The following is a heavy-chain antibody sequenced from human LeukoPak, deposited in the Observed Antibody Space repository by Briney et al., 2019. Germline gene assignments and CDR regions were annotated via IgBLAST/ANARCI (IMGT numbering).Heavy chain of an antibody. CDR3: ARVGTYGSGSYLSWLDY. J-gene: IGHJ4*02. CDR1: GGSISSGDYY. V-gene: IGHV4-30-4*01. D-gene: IGHD3-10*01. Sequence: NSSQTLSLTCTVSGGSISSGDYYWSWLRQPPGKGLEWIVYIYYSGSTYYNPSLKSRVTISVDTSKNQFSLKLSSVTAADTAVYYCARVGTYGSGSYLSWLDYWGQGTLVTVSS. CDR2: IYYSGST.